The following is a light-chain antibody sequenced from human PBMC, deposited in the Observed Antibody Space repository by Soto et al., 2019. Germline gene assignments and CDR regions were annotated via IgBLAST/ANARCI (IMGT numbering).Light chain of an antibody. Sequence: QSALTQPASVSESPGQSITISCTGTSSDVGAYNYVSWYQQHPVKAPKLMIYDVSSRPSGISNRFSGSKSGNTASLTISGVQAEDEADYYCSSYASSSTVIFGGGTKLTVL. CDR1: SSDVGAYNY. V-gene: IGLV2-14*01. CDR3: SSYASSSTVI. CDR2: DVS. J-gene: IGLJ2*01.